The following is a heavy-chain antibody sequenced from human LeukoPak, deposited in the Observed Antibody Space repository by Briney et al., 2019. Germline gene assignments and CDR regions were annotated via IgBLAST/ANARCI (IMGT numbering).Heavy chain of an antibody. J-gene: IGHJ4*02. CDR3: ARDLVMVWTPGDDFDY. Sequence: GGSLRLSCVASGFSFSSYWMHWVRQAPGKGLAWVARINEDASTITYADSVRGRFTISRGNAKNTLYLQMNSLRAEDTAVYYCARDLVMVWTPGDDFDYWGQGILVTVSS. D-gene: IGHD2-21*01. CDR1: GFSFSSYW. CDR2: INEDASTI. V-gene: IGHV3-74*01.